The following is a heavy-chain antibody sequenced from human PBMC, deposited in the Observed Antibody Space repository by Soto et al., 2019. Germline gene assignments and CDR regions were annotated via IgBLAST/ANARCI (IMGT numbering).Heavy chain of an antibody. D-gene: IGHD5-18*01. CDR1: GYTFTSYA. V-gene: IGHV1-3*01. Sequence: ASVKVSCKASGYTFTSYAMHWVRQAPGQRLEWMGWINAGNGNTKYSQKFQGRVTITRDTSASTAYMELSSLRSEDTAVYYCARVWVSGYSDRHWEYSYGPDYYGMDVWGQGTTVTVSS. CDR2: INAGNGNT. CDR3: ARVWVSGYSDRHWEYSYGPDYYGMDV. J-gene: IGHJ6*02.